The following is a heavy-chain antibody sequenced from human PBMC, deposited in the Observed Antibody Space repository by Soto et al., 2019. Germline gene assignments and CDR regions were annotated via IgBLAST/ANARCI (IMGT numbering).Heavy chain of an antibody. Sequence: EVQLVESGGGLVQPGGSLTLSCVASGFTFSNHWISWVRQAPGKGLEWVANIKEDGSEKYYMDSVKGRFTISRDNAENSVYLQMNSLRADDTAVYYCARGHYGMDVWGQGTTVTVSS. J-gene: IGHJ6*02. V-gene: IGHV3-7*03. CDR3: ARGHYGMDV. CDR1: GFTFSNHW. CDR2: IKEDGSEK.